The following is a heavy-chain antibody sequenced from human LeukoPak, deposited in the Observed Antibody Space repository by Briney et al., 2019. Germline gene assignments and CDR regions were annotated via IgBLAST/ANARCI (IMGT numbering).Heavy chain of an antibody. Sequence: AAVKDSSMAPRYILTEYTRYWVRPAPGRGGEGVGWINSNSGVTNYAQKFQGKVTLTRNTSIRTAYMAVNRLRTGGTAVCYCARLFGEFPYYFDYWGQGTLVTVPS. CDR2: INSNSGVT. V-gene: IGHV1-2*02. J-gene: IGHJ4*02. CDR1: RYILTEYT. CDR3: ARLFGEFPYYFDY. D-gene: IGHD3-10*01.